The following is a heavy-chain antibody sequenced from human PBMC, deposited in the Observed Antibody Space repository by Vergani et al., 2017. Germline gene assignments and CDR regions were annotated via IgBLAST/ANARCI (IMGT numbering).Heavy chain of an antibody. CDR1: GLTFRNYG. V-gene: IGHV3-30*03. Sequence: QVQLVESGGGVVQPGRSLRLSCVVSGLTFRNYGMHWVRQAPGKGLDWVAVISYDGSNKYYADPVKGRFTISRDNSKNTLFLQINGLRAEDTAVYYCASYIAAAGTAALDYWGQGTLVTVSS. CDR2: ISYDGSNK. J-gene: IGHJ4*02. CDR3: ASYIAAAGTAALDY. D-gene: IGHD6-13*01.